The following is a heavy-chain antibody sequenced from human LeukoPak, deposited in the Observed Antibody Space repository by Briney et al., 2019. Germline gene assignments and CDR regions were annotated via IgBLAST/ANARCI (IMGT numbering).Heavy chain of an antibody. V-gene: IGHV3-30*03. CDR3: ARDSPTTFDY. J-gene: IGHJ4*02. Sequence: GGSLRLSCAASGFSFSSYGMSWVRQAPGKGLEWVAVISYGGSNKYYADSVKGRFTISRDNSKNTLYLQMNSLRAEDTAVYYCARDSPTTFDYWGQGTLVTVSS. D-gene: IGHD4-17*01. CDR1: GFSFSSYG. CDR2: ISYGGSNK.